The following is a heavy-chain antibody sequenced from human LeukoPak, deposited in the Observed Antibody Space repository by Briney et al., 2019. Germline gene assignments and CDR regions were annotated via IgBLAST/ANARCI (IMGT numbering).Heavy chain of an antibody. CDR1: GFTFDDYA. V-gene: IGHV3-9*01. CDR2: ISWNSGTI. J-gene: IGHJ4*02. CDR3: AKDPDCTSGICYTFFDY. D-gene: IGHD2-8*01. Sequence: GGSLRLSCAASGFTFDDYAMHWVRQAPGKGLEWVSGISWNSGTIGYADSVKGRFTISRDNSKNTLYLQMNSLRAEDTAVYYCAKDPDCTSGICYTFFDYWGQGTLVTVSS.